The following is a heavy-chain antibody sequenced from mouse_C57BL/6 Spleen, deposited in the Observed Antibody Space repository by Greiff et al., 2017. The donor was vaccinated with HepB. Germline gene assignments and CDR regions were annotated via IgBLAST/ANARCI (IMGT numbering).Heavy chain of an antibody. J-gene: IGHJ3*01. D-gene: IGHD4-1*02. V-gene: IGHV1-80*01. CDR3: ARSDAQLERSFAY. Sequence: QVQLQQSGAELVKPGASVKISCKASGYASSSYWMNWVKQRPGKGLEWIGQIYPGDGDTNYNGKFKGKATLTADKSSRTAYMQLSSLTSEDSAVDFCARSDAQLERSFAYWGQGTLVTVSA. CDR2: IYPGDGDT. CDR1: GYASSSYW.